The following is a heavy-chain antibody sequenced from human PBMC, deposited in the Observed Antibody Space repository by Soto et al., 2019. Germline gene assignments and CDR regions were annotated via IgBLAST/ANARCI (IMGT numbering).Heavy chain of an antibody. CDR1: GYTFTSYA. CDR2: INAGNGNT. J-gene: IGHJ4*02. CDR3: ATGPSPSRFLEWLTLDY. Sequence: ASVKVSCKASGYTFTSYAMHWVRQAPGQRLEWMGWINAGNGNTKYSQKFQGRVTITRDTSASTAYMELSSLRSEDTAVYYCATGPSPSRFLEWLTLDYWGQGTLVTVYS. D-gene: IGHD3-3*01. V-gene: IGHV1-3*01.